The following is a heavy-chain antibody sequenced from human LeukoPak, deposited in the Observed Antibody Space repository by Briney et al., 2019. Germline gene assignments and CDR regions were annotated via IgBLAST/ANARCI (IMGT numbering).Heavy chain of an antibody. J-gene: IGHJ3*02. CDR1: GYSISSGYY. CDR2: IYQSGST. Sequence: PSETLSLTCAVSGYSISSGYYWGWIRQPPGKGLEWIGSIYQSGSTYYNPSLKSRVTISVDTSKNQFSLKLSSVTAADTAVYYCASTMVRAAFDIWGQGTMVTVSS. CDR3: ASTMVRAAFDI. V-gene: IGHV4-38-2*01. D-gene: IGHD3-10*01.